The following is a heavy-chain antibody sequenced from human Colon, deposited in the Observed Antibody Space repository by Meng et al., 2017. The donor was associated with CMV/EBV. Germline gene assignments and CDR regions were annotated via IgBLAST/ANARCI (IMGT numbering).Heavy chain of an antibody. CDR1: GGSFNAYY. V-gene: IGHV4-34*02. J-gene: IGHJ4*02. CDR2: LNHSGST. D-gene: IGHD3-3*01. Sequence: QVQLQQWGAGLLKPSETLSLTCANSGGSFNAYYLTWIRQSPGKGLEWIGELNHSGSTNYNPSLKSRVTISIDTSKRHFSLRLTSVTAADTAVYYCARGRNGWLLPLDSWGQGTLVTVSS. CDR3: ARGRNGWLLPLDS.